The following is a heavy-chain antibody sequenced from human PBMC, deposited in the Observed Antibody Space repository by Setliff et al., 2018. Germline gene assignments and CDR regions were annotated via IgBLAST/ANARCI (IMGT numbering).Heavy chain of an antibody. CDR3: ARSINGYQQRYDF. Sequence: GESLKISCAASGFTFSTYNMNWVRQAPGKGLEWVSSITSSSIYIYYADSVEGRFTISRDNGKNSLFPQMNSVRAEDTAVYYCARSINGYQQRYDFWGQGALVTVSS. CDR2: ITSSSIYI. CDR1: GFTFSTYN. V-gene: IGHV3-21*01. D-gene: IGHD3-16*01. J-gene: IGHJ4*02.